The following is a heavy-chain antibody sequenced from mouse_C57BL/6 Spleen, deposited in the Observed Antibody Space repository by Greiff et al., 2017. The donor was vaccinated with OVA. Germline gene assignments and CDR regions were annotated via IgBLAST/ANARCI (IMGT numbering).Heavy chain of an antibody. CDR2: IYLGNGYT. CDR1: GYTFTSYG. V-gene: IGHV1-58*01. D-gene: IGHD2-4*01. Sequence: EVQVEESGAELVRPGSSVKMSCKTSGYTFTSYGINWVKQRPGQGLEWIGYIYLGNGYTEYNEKFKGKATLTSDTSSSTAYMQLSSLTSEDSAIYVCAIYYDYGSYYFDYWGQGTTLTVSS. J-gene: IGHJ2*01. CDR3: AIYYDYGSYYFDY.